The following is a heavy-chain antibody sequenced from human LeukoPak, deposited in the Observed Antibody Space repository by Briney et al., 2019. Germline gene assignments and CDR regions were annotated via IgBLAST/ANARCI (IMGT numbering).Heavy chain of an antibody. V-gene: IGHV4-34*01. CDR3: ASGRGYYDFWSGYYTLLGFDY. CDR1: GGSFSGYY. CDR2: INHSGST. J-gene: IGHJ4*01. D-gene: IGHD3-3*01. Sequence: SETLSLTCAVYGGSFSGYYWSWIRQPPGKGLEWIGEINHSGSTNYNPSLKSRVTLSVDTSKNQFSLKLSSVTAADTAVYYCASGRGYYDFWSGYYTLLGFDYWGQEPWSPSPQ.